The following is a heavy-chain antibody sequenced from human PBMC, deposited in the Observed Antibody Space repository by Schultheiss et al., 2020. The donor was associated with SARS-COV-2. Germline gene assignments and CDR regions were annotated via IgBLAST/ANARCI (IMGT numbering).Heavy chain of an antibody. Sequence: SETLSLTCTVSGGSISSGGYYWSWIRQHPGKGLEWIGYIYYSGSTYYNPSLKSRVTISVDRSKNQFSLKLSSVTAADTAVYYCARDTYYYDSSGLRDHWFDPWGQGTLVTVSS. CDR1: GGSISSGGYY. V-gene: IGHV4-31*03. J-gene: IGHJ5*02. CDR3: ARDTYYYDSSGLRDHWFDP. CDR2: IYYSGST. D-gene: IGHD3-22*01.